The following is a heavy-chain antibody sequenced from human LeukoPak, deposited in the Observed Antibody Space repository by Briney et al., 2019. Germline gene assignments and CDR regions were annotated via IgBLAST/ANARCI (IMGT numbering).Heavy chain of an antibody. D-gene: IGHD2-2*01. V-gene: IGHV5-51*01. CDR1: GYSFTSYW. CDR3: ARIKYCSSTSCYGSEQNWFDP. J-gene: IGHJ5*02. Sequence: GESLKISCKGSGYSFTSYWIGWVRQMPGKGLEWMGIIYPGDSDTRYSPSFQGQVIISADKSISTAYLQWSSLKASDTAMYYCARIKYCSSTSCYGSEQNWFDPWGQGTLVTVSS. CDR2: IYPGDSDT.